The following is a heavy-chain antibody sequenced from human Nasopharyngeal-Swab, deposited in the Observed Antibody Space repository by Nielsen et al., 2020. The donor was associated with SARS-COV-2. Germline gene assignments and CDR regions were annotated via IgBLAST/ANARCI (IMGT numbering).Heavy chain of an antibody. CDR3: ARASSWAYYYYGMDV. CDR1: GGSFNNYY. CDR2: INHSGST. J-gene: IGHJ6*02. Sequence: SETLSLTCAVYGGSFNNYYWSWIRQPPGKGLKWIGEINHSGSTNYNPSLKSRVTISVDTSKNQFSVKLSSVTAADTAVYYCARASSWAYYYYGMDVWGQGTTVTVSS. D-gene: IGHD6-13*01. V-gene: IGHV4-34*01.